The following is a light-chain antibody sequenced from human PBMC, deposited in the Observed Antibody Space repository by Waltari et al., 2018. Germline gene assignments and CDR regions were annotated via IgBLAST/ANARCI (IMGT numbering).Light chain of an antibody. CDR2: DVT. CDR1: TSNVGWYNL. J-gene: IGLJ2*01. Sequence: QSPLTQPASVSGSPGQSITISCTGATSNVGWYNLVSWYQQHPGETPKLLIYDVTQRPSGVSNRFSGSKSGNTASLTISGLRAEDEADYFCSSYAGSNTVIFGGGTKLTVL. V-gene: IGLV2-23*02. CDR3: SSYAGSNTVI.